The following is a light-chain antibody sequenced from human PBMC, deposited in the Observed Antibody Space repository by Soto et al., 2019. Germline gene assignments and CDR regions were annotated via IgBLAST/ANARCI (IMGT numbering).Light chain of an antibody. J-gene: IGKJ1*01. Sequence: ETVLTQSPGTLSLSPGERATLSCRASQSVSSSYLAWYQQKPGQAPRLLIYGASSRATGIPDRFSGSGSGTFFTLTISRLEPEDFAVYFCQQYGSSPPLTFGQGTKVEIK. CDR2: GAS. CDR1: QSVSSSY. CDR3: QQYGSSPPLT. V-gene: IGKV3-20*01.